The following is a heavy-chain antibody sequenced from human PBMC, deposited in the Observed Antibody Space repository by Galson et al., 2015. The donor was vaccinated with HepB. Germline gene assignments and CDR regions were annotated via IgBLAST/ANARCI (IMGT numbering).Heavy chain of an antibody. V-gene: IGHV3-30*03. Sequence: SLRLSCAASGFTFSDYYMSWLRQAPGKGLERVAVISYDGSNKYYADSVKGRFPISRENSKNTLFLQMNSLKAEDAAVYYCAIVDYYGSGSYFNADYWVQGTLVTVSS. CDR1: GFTFSDYY. CDR3: AIVDYYGSGSYFNADY. D-gene: IGHD3-10*01. CDR2: ISYDGSNK. J-gene: IGHJ4*02.